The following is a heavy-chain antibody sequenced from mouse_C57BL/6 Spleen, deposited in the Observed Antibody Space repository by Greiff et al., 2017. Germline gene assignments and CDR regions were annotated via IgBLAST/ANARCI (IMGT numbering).Heavy chain of an antibody. CDR3: AKGDYGSSYVGYFDY. Sequence: QLQESGPELVKPGASVKISCKASGYSFTDYNMNWVKQSNGKSLEWIGVINPNYGTTSYNQKFKGKATLTVDQSSSTAYMQLNSLTSEDSAVYYCAKGDYGSSYVGYFDYWGQGTTLTVSS. D-gene: IGHD1-1*01. J-gene: IGHJ2*01. CDR1: GYSFTDYN. CDR2: INPNYGTT. V-gene: IGHV1-39*01.